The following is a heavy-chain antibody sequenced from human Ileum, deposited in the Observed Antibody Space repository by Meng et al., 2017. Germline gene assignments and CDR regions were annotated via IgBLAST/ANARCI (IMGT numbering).Heavy chain of an antibody. CDR3: VRIDYGGDGIEIYNFDY. J-gene: IGHJ4*02. D-gene: IGHD4-23*01. CDR2: VFHSGDT. Sequence: VQRGGSGPGRGESSGTLSLTCAVSGAAISSSTWWSWVRQPPGKGLEWIGEVFHSGDTNYNPSLKSRVSMSVDKSKNQFSLKLTSVTAADTAVYYCVRIDYGGDGIEIYNFDYWGLGTLVTVSS. CDR1: GAAISSSTW. V-gene: IGHV4-4*02.